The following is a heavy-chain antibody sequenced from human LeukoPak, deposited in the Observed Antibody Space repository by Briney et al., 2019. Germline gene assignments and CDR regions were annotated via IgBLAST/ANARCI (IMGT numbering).Heavy chain of an antibody. Sequence: TGGSLRPSCAASGFTFSDYYMSWIRQAPGKGLEWVSYISSSGSTIYYADSVKGRFTISRDNAKNSLYLQMNSLRAEDTAVYYCARAGLRPDEDYFDYWGQGTLVTVSS. CDR2: ISSSGSTI. D-gene: IGHD1-14*01. CDR1: GFTFSDYY. J-gene: IGHJ4*02. CDR3: ARAGLRPDEDYFDY. V-gene: IGHV3-11*01.